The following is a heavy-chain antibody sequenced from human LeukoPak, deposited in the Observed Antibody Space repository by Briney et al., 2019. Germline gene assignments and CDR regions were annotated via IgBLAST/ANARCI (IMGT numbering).Heavy chain of an antibody. J-gene: IGHJ4*02. Sequence: PSETLSLTCAVYGGSFSGYYWSWIRQPPGKGLEWIGEINHSGSTSYNPSLKSRVTISVDTSKNQFSLKLSSVTAADTAVYYCARRPGYSYGFRYWGQGTLVTVSS. CDR1: GGSFSGYY. D-gene: IGHD5-18*01. CDR3: ARRPGYSYGFRY. CDR2: INHSGST. V-gene: IGHV4-34*01.